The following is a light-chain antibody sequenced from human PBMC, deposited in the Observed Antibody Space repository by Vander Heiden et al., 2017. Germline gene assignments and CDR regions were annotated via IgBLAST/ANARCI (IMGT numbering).Light chain of an antibody. CDR2: GAS. Sequence: ELVMTQSPATLSVSPGERATLSCRASQSVSSNLAWYQQKPGQAPRLLIYGASTRATGIPARFSGSGSGTEFTITISSLQSEDFAVDYCQQYNNWWTFGQGTKVEIK. CDR1: QSVSSN. V-gene: IGKV3-15*01. CDR3: QQYNNWWT. J-gene: IGKJ1*01.